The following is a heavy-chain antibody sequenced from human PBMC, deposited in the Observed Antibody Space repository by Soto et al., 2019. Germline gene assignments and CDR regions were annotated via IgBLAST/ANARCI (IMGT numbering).Heavy chain of an antibody. CDR3: ARCPIDHNWFDP. CDR1: GSDITTYY. CDR2: IYDTGGT. D-gene: IGHD3-9*01. J-gene: IGHJ5*02. Sequence: KASETLSLTCTVSGSDITTYYWSWLRQSPGKGLEWIGHIYDTGGTTYNPSLKSRVTISVDTSNKQFSLRLTSVTAADTAVYYCARCPIDHNWFDPWGQGTLVTVSS. V-gene: IGHV4-59*01.